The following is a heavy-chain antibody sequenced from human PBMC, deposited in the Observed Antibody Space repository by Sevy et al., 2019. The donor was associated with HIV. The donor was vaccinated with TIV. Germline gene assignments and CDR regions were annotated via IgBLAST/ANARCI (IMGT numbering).Heavy chain of an antibody. D-gene: IGHD1-7*01. CDR3: AKPNWNYRADWFDP. V-gene: IGHV3-23*01. Sequence: GGSLRLSCVASGFNFNNHAMSWVRQAPGEGLEWVSSISGFGGVTSYADSVKGGFTISRDKTKDTPYLQMNSLRAEETAVYYCAKPNWNYRADWFDPWGQGTLVTVSS. CDR2: ISGFGGVT. CDR1: GFNFNNHA. J-gene: IGHJ5*02.